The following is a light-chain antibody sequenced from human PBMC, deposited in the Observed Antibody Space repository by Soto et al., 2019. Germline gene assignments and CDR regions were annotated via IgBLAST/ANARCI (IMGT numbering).Light chain of an antibody. V-gene: IGKV2-28*01. CDR2: LGS. J-gene: IGKJ4*01. CDR1: QSLLHRNGYNY. Sequence: DIVMTQSPLSLPVTPGEPASISCRSSQSLLHRNGYNYLDWYLQKPGQSPQLLIYLGSNRASGVPDRFSGSGSGTDFTLKIGRVEAKDVGVYYCMQALQTPTFGGGTKVEIK. CDR3: MQALQTPT.